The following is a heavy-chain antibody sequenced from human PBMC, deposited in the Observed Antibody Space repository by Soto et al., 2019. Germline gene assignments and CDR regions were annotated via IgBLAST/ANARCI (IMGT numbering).Heavy chain of an antibody. J-gene: IGHJ4*02. V-gene: IGHV3-48*02. CDR3: AREGGAGCTYDY. CDR2: ISSSNNKI. D-gene: IGHD5-18*01. CDR1: GFTFSSYA. Sequence: EVQLLESGGGLVQPGGSLRLSCAASGFTFSSYAMSWVRQAPGKGLEWVSYISSSNNKIYYADSVKGRFTISRDNAKNSLFLQMNSLRDEDTAMYYCAREGGAGCTYDYWGQGTLVTVSS.